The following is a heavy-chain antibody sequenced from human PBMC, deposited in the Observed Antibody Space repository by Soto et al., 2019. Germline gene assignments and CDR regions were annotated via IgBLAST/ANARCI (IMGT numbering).Heavy chain of an antibody. CDR2: IYYSGST. CDR3: ARRESSSYRWGFDP. J-gene: IGHJ5*02. CDR1: GGSISSSSYY. Sequence: SETLSLTCTVSGGSISSSSYYWGWIRQPPGKGLEWIGSIYYSGSTYYNPSLKSRVTISVDTSKNQFSLKLSSVTAADTAVYYCARRESSSYRWGFDPWGQGTLVTVSS. D-gene: IGHD6-13*01. V-gene: IGHV4-39*01.